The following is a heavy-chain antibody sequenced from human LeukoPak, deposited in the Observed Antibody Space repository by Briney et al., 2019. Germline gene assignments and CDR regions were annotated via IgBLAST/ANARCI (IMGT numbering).Heavy chain of an antibody. J-gene: IGHJ4*02. Sequence: SETLSLTCTVSGYSISSGYYWGWIRPPPGKGLEWIGSIYHSGSTYYNPSLKSRVTTSVDTSKNQFSLKLSSVTAADTAVYYCARDPLCDFWSGYLCPLDYWGQGTLVTVSS. CDR1: GYSISSGYY. CDR2: IYHSGST. CDR3: ARDPLCDFWSGYLCPLDY. D-gene: IGHD3-3*01. V-gene: IGHV4-38-2*02.